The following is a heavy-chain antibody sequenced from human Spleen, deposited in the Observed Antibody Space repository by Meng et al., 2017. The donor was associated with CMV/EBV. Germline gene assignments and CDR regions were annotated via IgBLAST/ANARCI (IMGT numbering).Heavy chain of an antibody. J-gene: IGHJ4*02. D-gene: IGHD3-3*01. CDR1: VFHFIDAV. Sequence: FVFHFIDAVLDCLRQGPGWGLAWVCGINWISITTSYADCLRRRFTVSRGTPQNSLYLELTSLTVEDSALYYCASDLQSGYYSVVWGQGMLVTVSS. V-gene: IGHV3-20*03. CDR3: ASDLQSGYYSVV. CDR2: INWISITT.